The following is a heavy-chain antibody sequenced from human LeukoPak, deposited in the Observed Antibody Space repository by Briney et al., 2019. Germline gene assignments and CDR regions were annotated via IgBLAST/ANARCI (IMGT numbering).Heavy chain of an antibody. Sequence: GGSLRLSCAASGFTFSSYGMHWVRQAPGKGLEWVAFIRYDGSNKYYADSVKGRFTISRDNSKNTLYLQMNSLRAEDTAVYYCAKTSTSPPPWGVLIAYYMDVWGKGTMVTVSS. V-gene: IGHV3-30*02. CDR1: GFTFSSYG. J-gene: IGHJ6*03. CDR2: IRYDGSNK. CDR3: AKTSTSPPPWGVLIAYYMDV. D-gene: IGHD2-8*01.